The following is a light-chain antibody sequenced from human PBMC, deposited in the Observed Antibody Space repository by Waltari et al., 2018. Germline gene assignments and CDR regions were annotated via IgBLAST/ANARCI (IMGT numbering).Light chain of an antibody. CDR1: QSVSSN. CDR2: GAS. Sequence: EIVMTQAPVTLSVSPGERATLFCRASQSVSSNLAWYQQKPGRGPRLLIYGASIRATRIPARFTGSGSGTEFTLTISRLQSEDFAVYFCQHYNNRPLTFGGGTKVEI. CDR3: QHYNNRPLT. V-gene: IGKV3-15*01. J-gene: IGKJ4*01.